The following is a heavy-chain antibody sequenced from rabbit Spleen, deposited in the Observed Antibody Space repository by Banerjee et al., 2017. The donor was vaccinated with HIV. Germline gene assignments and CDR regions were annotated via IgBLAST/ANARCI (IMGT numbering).Heavy chain of an antibody. V-gene: IGHV1S45*01. Sequence: QEQLEESGGGLVKPEGSLTLTCKASGFSFSDRDVMCWVRQAPGKGLEWIACINTATGKAVYASWPKGRFAMPKTSSATVTLQMTRPAAADTATDYRATDLAGIIGWNFSLWGPGSLVTVS. CDR1: GFSFSDRDV. CDR2: INTATGKA. CDR3: ATDLAGIIGWNFSL. J-gene: IGHJ4*01. D-gene: IGHD4-1*01.